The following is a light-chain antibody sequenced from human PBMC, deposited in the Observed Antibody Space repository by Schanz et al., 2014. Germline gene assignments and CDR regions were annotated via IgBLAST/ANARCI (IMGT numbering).Light chain of an antibody. CDR3: ATWDDRLRGVV. CDR2: NNN. V-gene: IGLV1-44*01. Sequence: QSVLTQSPSASGTPGQRVTISCSGSSSNIGSNIVNWYQQFPGTAPKLLIYNNNQRPSGVPDRFSGSKSGTSASLAVSGLQSEDEADYYCATWDDRLRGVVFGGGTKLTVL. CDR1: SSNIGSNI. J-gene: IGLJ2*01.